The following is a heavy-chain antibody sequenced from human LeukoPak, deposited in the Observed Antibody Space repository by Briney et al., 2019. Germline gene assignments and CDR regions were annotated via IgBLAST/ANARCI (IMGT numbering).Heavy chain of an antibody. CDR1: GFTFSSYS. CDR3: ARDRSIGY. J-gene: IGHJ4*02. Sequence: GGSLRLSCAASGFTFSSYSMNWVRLAPGKGLQWVANIKQDGSEKYYVDSVKGRFTISRDNAKNSLYLQMNSLRVEDTAVYYCARDRSIGYWGQGTLVTVSS. V-gene: IGHV3-7*01. CDR2: IKQDGSEK.